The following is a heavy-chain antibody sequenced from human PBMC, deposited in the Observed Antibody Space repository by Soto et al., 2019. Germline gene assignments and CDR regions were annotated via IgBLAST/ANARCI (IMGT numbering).Heavy chain of an antibody. CDR2: VTSGGTTT. D-gene: IGHD6-19*01. CDR3: AKDHLGGAVADSFDY. CDR1: GFTFNGYA. Sequence: EVQLLESGGGLVQPGGSLRLSCTACGFTFNGYAMNWVRQAPGKGLEWVSAVTSGGTTTYYADSVKGRFTISRDNSRSTVYLQMNRLGVEDTAIYYCAKDHLGGAVADSFDYWGRGTLVTVSS. V-gene: IGHV3-23*01. J-gene: IGHJ4*02.